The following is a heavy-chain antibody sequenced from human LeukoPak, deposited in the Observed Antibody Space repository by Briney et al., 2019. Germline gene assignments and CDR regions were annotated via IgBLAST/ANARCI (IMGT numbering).Heavy chain of an antibody. D-gene: IGHD2-2*02. V-gene: IGHV3-21*04. J-gene: IGHJ3*02. Sequence: GGSLRLSCAASGFTFSSYSMNWVRQAPGKGLEWVSSISSSSSYIYYADSVKGRFTISRDNAKNSLYLQMNSLRAEDTAVYYCARERLRVCSSTSCYTGGAFDIWGQGTMVTVSS. CDR3: ARERLRVCSSTSCYTGGAFDI. CDR2: ISSSSSYI. CDR1: GFTFSSYS.